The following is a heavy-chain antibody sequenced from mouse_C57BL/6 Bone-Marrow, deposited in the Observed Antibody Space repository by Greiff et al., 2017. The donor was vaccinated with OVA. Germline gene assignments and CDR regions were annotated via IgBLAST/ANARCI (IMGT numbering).Heavy chain of an antibody. V-gene: IGHV5-9-1*02. D-gene: IGHD1-1*01. CDR3: TREGLTTVVVHWYFDV. Sequence: EVQLVESGEGLVKPGGSLKLSCAASGFTFSSYAMSWVRQTPEKRLEWVAYISSGGDYIYYADTVKGRFTISRDNARNTLYLQMSSLKSEDTAMYYCTREGLTTVVVHWYFDVWGTGTTVTVSS. J-gene: IGHJ1*03. CDR1: GFTFSSYA. CDR2: ISSGGDYI.